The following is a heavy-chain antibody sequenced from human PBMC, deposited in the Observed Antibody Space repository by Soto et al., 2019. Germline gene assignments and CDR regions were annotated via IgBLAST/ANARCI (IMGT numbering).Heavy chain of an antibody. Sequence: SETLSLTCTVSGGSISSYYWSWIRQPPGKGLEWIGHIYYSGRTDYNPSLKSRVTISVDTSKNQFSLNLSSVTAADTAVYYCARDVSGGSGRRFDPWGQGTLVTVSS. CDR1: GGSISSYY. CDR3: ARDVSGGSGRRFDP. D-gene: IGHD3-10*01. V-gene: IGHV4-59*01. J-gene: IGHJ5*02. CDR2: IYYSGRT.